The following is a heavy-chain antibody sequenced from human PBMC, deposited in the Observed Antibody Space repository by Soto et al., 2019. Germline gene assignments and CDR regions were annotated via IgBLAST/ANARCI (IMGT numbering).Heavy chain of an antibody. Sequence: QVHLVESGGGVVQPGTSLRLSCTASGSTFSTYAMHWVRQAPGKGLEWVAVIWDDGRKQFYADSVKGRFTISRDNCNNMLYLQMHSLRVDDTSVYFCATDRGLAPFDNWGQGTLVTVSS. V-gene: IGHV3-33*03. CDR2: IWDDGRKQ. CDR3: ATDRGLAPFDN. CDR1: GSTFSTYA. D-gene: IGHD4-17*01. J-gene: IGHJ4*01.